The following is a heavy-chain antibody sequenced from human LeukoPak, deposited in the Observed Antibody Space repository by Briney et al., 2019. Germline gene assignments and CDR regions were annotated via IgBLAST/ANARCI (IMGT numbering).Heavy chain of an antibody. CDR3: AKDPGGYSYGYVPMDY. Sequence: GGSLRLSCAASGFTFSSYAMSWVRQAPGKGLEWVSAISGSGGSTYYADSVKGRFTISRDNSKNTLYLQMNSLRAEDTAVYYCAKDPGGYSYGYVPMDYWGQGTLVTVSS. V-gene: IGHV3-23*01. D-gene: IGHD5-18*01. J-gene: IGHJ4*02. CDR1: GFTFSSYA. CDR2: ISGSGGST.